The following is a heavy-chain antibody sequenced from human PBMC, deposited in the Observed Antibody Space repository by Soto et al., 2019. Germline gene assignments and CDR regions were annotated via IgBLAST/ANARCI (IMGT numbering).Heavy chain of an antibody. J-gene: IGHJ4*02. Sequence: QVQLVQSGAEVKKPGSSVKVSCKASVGTFSSYAISWVRQAPGQGLEWMGGIIPIFGTANYAQKVQVRVTITVDEYTNTAYIELSSLRSEDTAVYYCARLGATTPRVYYFDYWGQGTLLTVSS. V-gene: IGHV1-69*01. CDR1: VGTFSSYA. D-gene: IGHD5-12*01. CDR2: IIPIFGTA. CDR3: ARLGATTPRVYYFDY.